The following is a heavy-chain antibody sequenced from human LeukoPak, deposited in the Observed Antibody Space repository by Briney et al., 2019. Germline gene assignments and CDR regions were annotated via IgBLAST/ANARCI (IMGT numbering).Heavy chain of an antibody. D-gene: IGHD6-6*01. CDR2: ISSNGNYK. V-gene: IGHV3-21*01. CDR1: DFTFSHYS. CDR3: ARDASLHAFDI. J-gene: IGHJ3*02. Sequence: GGSLRLSCAASDFTFSHYSMNWVRQAPGKGLDWVSSISSNGNYKYYADSVKGRFTISRDNAKNSLYLQMNSLRAEDTAVYFCARDASLHAFDIWGQGTMVTVSS.